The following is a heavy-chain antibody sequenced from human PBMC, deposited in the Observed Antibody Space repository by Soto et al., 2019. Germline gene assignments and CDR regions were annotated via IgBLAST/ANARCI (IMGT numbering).Heavy chain of an antibody. V-gene: IGHV4-59*08. D-gene: IGHD2-21*01. Sequence: SETLSLTCTVSGGSISTYYWSWIRQPPGKGLEWIGYIYYSGNTKYNPSLKSRITISVATSKNQFSLKLSFVTAADTAVYYCARQSGSNSGPYYYYMDVWGKGTTVTVSS. CDR3: ARQSGSNSGPYYYYMDV. J-gene: IGHJ6*03. CDR1: GGSISTYY. CDR2: IYYSGNT.